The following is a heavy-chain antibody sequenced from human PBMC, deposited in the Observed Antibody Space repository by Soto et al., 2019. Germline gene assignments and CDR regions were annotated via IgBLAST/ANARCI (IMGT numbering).Heavy chain of an antibody. CDR1: GFTFSSYG. CDR3: AKGGHLGSGNYYNPYYFDY. CDR2: ISYDGSNK. V-gene: IGHV3-30*18. J-gene: IGHJ4*02. Sequence: QVQLVESGGGVVQPGRSLRLSCAASGFTFSSYGMHWVRQAPGKGLEWVAVISYDGSNKYYADSVKGRFTISRDNSKNTLYLQMNSLRAEDTAGYYCAKGGHLGSGNYYNPYYFDYWGQGTLVTVSS. D-gene: IGHD3-10*01.